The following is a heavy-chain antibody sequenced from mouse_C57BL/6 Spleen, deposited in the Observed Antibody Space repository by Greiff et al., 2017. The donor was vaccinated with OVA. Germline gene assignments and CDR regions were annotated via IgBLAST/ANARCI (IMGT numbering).Heavy chain of an antibody. CDR1: GYTFTDYY. J-gene: IGHJ3*01. Sequence: VQLVESGAELVRPGASVKLSCKASGYTFTDYYINWVKQRPGQGLEWIARIYPGSGNTYYNEKFKGKATLTAEKSSSTAYMQLSSLTSEDSAVYFCARKENSGGFAYWGQGTLVTVSA. CDR3: ARKENSGGFAY. V-gene: IGHV1-76*01. CDR2: IYPGSGNT.